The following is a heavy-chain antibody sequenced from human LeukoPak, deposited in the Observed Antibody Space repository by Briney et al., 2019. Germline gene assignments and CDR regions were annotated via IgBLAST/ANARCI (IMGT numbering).Heavy chain of an antibody. Sequence: GGSLRLSCAASGFTFNSYWMSWVRQAPGKGLEWVANIKQDGSEKYYVDSVKGRFTISRDNAKNSLYLQMNSLRAEDTAVYYCAREYSYGQRGYYYYYYYMDVWGKGTTVTVSS. J-gene: IGHJ6*03. CDR1: GFTFNSYW. D-gene: IGHD5-18*01. CDR2: IKQDGSEK. V-gene: IGHV3-7*01. CDR3: AREYSYGQRGYYYYYYYMDV.